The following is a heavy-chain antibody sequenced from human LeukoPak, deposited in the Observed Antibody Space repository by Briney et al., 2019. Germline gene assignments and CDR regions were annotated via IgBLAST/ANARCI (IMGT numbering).Heavy chain of an antibody. CDR3: ARDRVYMDV. V-gene: IGHV4-59*01. Sequence: PSETLSLTCTVSGGSLSSYYWSWIRQPPGKGLEWIGYIYYSGSTNYNPSLKSRVTISVDTSKNQFSLKLSSVTAADTAVYYCARDRVYMDVWGKGTTVTVSS. CDR2: IYYSGST. J-gene: IGHJ6*03. CDR1: GGSLSSYY.